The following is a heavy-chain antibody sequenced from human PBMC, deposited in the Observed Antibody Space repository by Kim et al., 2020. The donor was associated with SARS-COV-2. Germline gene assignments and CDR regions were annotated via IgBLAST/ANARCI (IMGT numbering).Heavy chain of an antibody. Sequence: GGSLRLSCAASGFTFSSYSMNWVRQAPGKGLEWVSYISSSSSTIYYAASVKGRFTISSDNTKNSLYLQMNSLSDEDTAVYYGARGPRGCSGSYYTQNWFDPWGQGALGTVSS. V-gene: IGHV3-48*02. CDR1: GFTFSSYS. J-gene: IGHJ5*02. CDR3: ARGPRGCSGSYYTQNWFDP. D-gene: IGHD3-10*02. CDR2: ISSSSSTI.